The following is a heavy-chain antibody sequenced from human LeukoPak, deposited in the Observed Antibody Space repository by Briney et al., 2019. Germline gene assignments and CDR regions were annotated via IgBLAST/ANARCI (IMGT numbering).Heavy chain of an antibody. J-gene: IGHJ4*02. V-gene: IGHV3-49*04. CDR2: IRSKAYGGTT. Sequence: PGGSLRLSCTASGFTFGDYAMSWVRQAPGKGLEWVGFIRSKAYGGTTEYAASVKGRFTISRDDSKSIAYLQMNSLKTEDTAVYYCTRVPAPDTVTPFDYWGQGTLVTVSS. CDR3: TRVPAPDTVTPFDY. D-gene: IGHD4-11*01. CDR1: GFTFGDYA.